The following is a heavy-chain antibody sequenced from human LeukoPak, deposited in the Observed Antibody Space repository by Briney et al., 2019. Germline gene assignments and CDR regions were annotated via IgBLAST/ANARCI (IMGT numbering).Heavy chain of an antibody. CDR3: ARDLWNFYDDSGYNRDFDS. CDR2: IGTYGGDT. CDR1: TSR. Sequence: EASVKVSCKATSRISWVRQAPGQGLEWMGWIGTYGGDTYYAQKFQGRITVTTDTSTSTVHMELRNLRSDDTAVYYCARDLWNFYDDSGYNRDFDSWGQGTLATVSS. V-gene: IGHV1-18*01. D-gene: IGHD3-22*01. J-gene: IGHJ5*01.